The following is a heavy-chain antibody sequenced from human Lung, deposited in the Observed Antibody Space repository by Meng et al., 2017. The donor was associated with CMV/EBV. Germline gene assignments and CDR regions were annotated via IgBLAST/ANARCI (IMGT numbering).Heavy chain of an antibody. Sequence: VELGQSGAEVEKPGASVKVSCKASGYTFTNYYMHWVRQAPGQGLEWMGVINPSGGSTNYAQKFQGRLTMTRDTSTSTVYMELSSLRSEDTAVYYCARGDGGNGSDYWGQGTLVTVSS. CDR2: INPSGGST. J-gene: IGHJ4*02. D-gene: IGHD4-23*01. CDR1: GYTFTNYY. V-gene: IGHV1-46*01. CDR3: ARGDGGNGSDY.